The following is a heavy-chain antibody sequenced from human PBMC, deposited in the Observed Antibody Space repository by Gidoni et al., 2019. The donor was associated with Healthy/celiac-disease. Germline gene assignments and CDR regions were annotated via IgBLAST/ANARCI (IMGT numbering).Heavy chain of an antibody. D-gene: IGHD3-22*01. CDR1: GGSIIRGDYY. V-gene: IGHV4-30-4*01. Sequence: QLHLQESGPVLVKPSQTLSLTCPVSGGSIIRGDYYCSWIRQPPGKGLEWIGYIYYSGSTYYNPSLKSRVTISVDTSKKQFSLKLSSVTAADTAVYYCARFRSDYDSSGYDYWGQGTLVTVSS. CDR3: ARFRSDYDSSGYDY. CDR2: IYYSGST. J-gene: IGHJ4*02.